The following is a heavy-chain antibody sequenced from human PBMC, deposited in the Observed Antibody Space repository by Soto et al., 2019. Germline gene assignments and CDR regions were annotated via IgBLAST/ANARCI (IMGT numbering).Heavy chain of an antibody. D-gene: IGHD3-10*01. CDR3: AKGFTMVRGAGADV. CDR1: GFTFSSYG. Sequence: QVQLVESGGGVVQPGRSLRLSCAASGFTFSSYGMHWVRQAPGKGLEWVAVISYDGSNKYYADSVKGRFTISRDNSKNTLYLQMNSLRAEDTAVYYCAKGFTMVRGAGADVWGQGTTVTVSS. J-gene: IGHJ6*02. V-gene: IGHV3-30*18. CDR2: ISYDGSNK.